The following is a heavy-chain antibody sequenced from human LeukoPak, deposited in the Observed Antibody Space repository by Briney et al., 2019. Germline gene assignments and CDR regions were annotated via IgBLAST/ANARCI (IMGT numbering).Heavy chain of an antibody. D-gene: IGHD2-15*01. CDR1: GFTFDDYA. V-gene: IGHV3-43*02. J-gene: IGHJ6*02. CDR3: AKDIAACSGGSCRRDYYGMDV. Sequence: PGGSLRLSCAASGFTFDDYAMHWVRQAPGKGLEWVSLISGDGGSTYYADSVKGRFTISRDNSKNSLYLQMNSLRTEDTALYYCAKDIAACSGGSCRRDYYGMDVSGQGTTVTVSS. CDR2: ISGDGGST.